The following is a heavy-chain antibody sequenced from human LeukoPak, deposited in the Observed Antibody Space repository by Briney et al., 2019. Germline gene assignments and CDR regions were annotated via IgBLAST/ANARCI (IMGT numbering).Heavy chain of an antibody. Sequence: GGSLRLSCAASGFTFSSYAMSWVRQAPGKGLEWVSAISGSGGSTYYADSVKGRFTISRDNSKNTLYLQMNSLRAEDTAVYYCAKRVPSQVVLRFLEWLSHPPQSYFDYWGQGTLVTVSS. CDR3: AKRVPSQVVLRFLEWLSHPPQSYFDY. D-gene: IGHD3-3*01. J-gene: IGHJ4*02. V-gene: IGHV3-23*01. CDR2: ISGSGGST. CDR1: GFTFSSYA.